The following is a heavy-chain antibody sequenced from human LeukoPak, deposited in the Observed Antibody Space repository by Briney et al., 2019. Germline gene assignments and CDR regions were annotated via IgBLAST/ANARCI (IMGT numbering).Heavy chain of an antibody. CDR3: ARGGDYDILTGYYNRAKYYYYGMDV. CDR1: GGSISSYY. V-gene: IGHV4-59*01. CDR2: IYYSGST. D-gene: IGHD3-9*01. Sequence: RPSETLSLTCTVSGGSISSYYWSWIRQPPGKGLEWIGYIYYSGSTNYNPSLKSRVTISVDTSKNQFSLKLSSVTAADTAVYYCARGGDYDILTGYYNRAKYYYYGMDVWGQGTTVTVSS. J-gene: IGHJ6*02.